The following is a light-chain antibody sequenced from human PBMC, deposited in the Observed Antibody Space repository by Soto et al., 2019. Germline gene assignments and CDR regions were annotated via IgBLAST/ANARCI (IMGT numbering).Light chain of an antibody. CDR2: EVT. J-gene: IGLJ1*01. V-gene: IGLV2-14*01. CDR1: SSDVGAYNY. CDR3: CSYAGSYPFV. Sequence: QSALTQPASVSGSPGQSITISCTGTSSDVGAYNYVSWYQHHPGKVPKLLIYEVTNRPSGVSDRFSGSKSGNTASLTISGLQAEDEADYYCCSYAGSYPFVFGTGTKVTVL.